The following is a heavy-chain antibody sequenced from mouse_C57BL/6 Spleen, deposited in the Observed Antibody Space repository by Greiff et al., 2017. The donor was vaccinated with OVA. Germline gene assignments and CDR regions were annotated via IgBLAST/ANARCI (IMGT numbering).Heavy chain of an antibody. CDR2: IYPGNSDP. V-gene: IGHV1-5*01. D-gene: IGHD2-5*01. Sequence: VQLQQSGTVLARPGASVKMSCKTSGYTFTSYWMHWVKQRPGQGLEWIGAIYPGNSDPSYNQKFKGKAKLTAVTSASTAYMELSSLTNEDSAVYYCTSSNYETWFAYWGQGTLVTVSA. CDR1: GYTFTSYW. CDR3: TSSNYETWFAY. J-gene: IGHJ3*01.